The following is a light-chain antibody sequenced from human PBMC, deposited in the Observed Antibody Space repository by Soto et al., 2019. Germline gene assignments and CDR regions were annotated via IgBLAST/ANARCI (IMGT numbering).Light chain of an antibody. V-gene: IGKV3-15*01. J-gene: IGKJ1*01. CDR1: QSVSSN. CDR2: GAS. Sequence: EIVMTQSPATLSVSPGERVTLSCRASQSVSSNLAWYQHKPGQAPRLLIYGASTRAPGIPARFSGGGSETEFTLTISSLQSEDFAVYSCQQYHNWPPRTFGQGTKVEIK. CDR3: QQYHNWPPRT.